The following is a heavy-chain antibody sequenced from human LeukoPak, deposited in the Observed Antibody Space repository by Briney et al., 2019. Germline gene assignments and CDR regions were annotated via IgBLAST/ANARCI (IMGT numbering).Heavy chain of an antibody. CDR1: GGSFSGYY. Sequence: PSETLSLTCAVYGGSFSGYYWSWIRQPPGKGLEWIGEINHSGSTNYNPSLKSRVTISVDTSKNQFSLKLSSVTAADTAVYYCARGWGSSWYWGGFNWFDPWGQGTLVTVSS. D-gene: IGHD6-13*01. J-gene: IGHJ5*02. CDR2: INHSGST. V-gene: IGHV4-34*01. CDR3: ARGWGSSWYWGGFNWFDP.